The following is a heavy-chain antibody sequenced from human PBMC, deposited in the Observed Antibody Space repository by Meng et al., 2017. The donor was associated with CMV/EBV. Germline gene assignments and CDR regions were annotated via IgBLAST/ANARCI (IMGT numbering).Heavy chain of an antibody. J-gene: IGHJ4*02. CDR1: GFTFSSYA. V-gene: IGHV3-30*04. CDR3: ARGGGMIVVVYYWDY. D-gene: IGHD3-22*01. CDR2: ISYDGSNK. Sequence: GESLKISCAASGFTFSSYAMHWVRQAPGKGLEWVAVISYDGSNKYYADSVKGRVTISGDNSKNTLYLQMNSLRAEDTAVYYCARGGGMIVVVYYWDYGGQG.